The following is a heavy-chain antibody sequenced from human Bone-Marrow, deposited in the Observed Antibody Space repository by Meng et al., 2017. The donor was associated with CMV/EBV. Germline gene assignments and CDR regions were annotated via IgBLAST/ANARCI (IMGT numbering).Heavy chain of an antibody. V-gene: IGHV1-18*04. CDR3: ARAALFDP. CDR1: GYRLTAYY. Sequence: ASVKVSCKASGYRLTAYYIHWVRQAPGQGLEWMGWISAYNGNTNYAQKLQGRVTMTTDTSTSTAYMELRSLRSDDTAVYYCARAALFDPWGQGTLVTVSS. CDR2: ISAYNGNT. J-gene: IGHJ5*02.